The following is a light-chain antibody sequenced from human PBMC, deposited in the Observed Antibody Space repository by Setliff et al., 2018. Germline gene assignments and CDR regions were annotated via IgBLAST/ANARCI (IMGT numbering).Light chain of an antibody. CDR1: SSDVGGYNY. Sequence: QSALTQPASVSGSPGQSITISCTGTSSDVGGYNYVSWYQQHPGKAPKLMIYDVSKRPSGVPDRFSGSKSGNTASLTVSGLQAEDEADYYCSSYGGDNNFVFGTGTKVTV. J-gene: IGLJ1*01. CDR2: DVS. CDR3: SSYGGDNNFV. V-gene: IGLV2-8*01.